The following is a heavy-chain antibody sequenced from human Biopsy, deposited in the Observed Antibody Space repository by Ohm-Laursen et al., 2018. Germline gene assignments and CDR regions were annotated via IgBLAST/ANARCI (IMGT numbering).Heavy chain of an antibody. CDR1: GGSISSHY. V-gene: IGHV4-59*11. Sequence: SDTLSLTCIVSGGSISSHYWSWIRQPPGKGLEWIGYIYNRGSTKYNSSLKSRVTISVDTSKNQFSLTVRSVTAADTAMYYCARGQDSSYLAYGMDVWGQGTTVIVSS. CDR2: IYNRGST. J-gene: IGHJ6*02. D-gene: IGHD6-19*01. CDR3: ARGQDSSYLAYGMDV.